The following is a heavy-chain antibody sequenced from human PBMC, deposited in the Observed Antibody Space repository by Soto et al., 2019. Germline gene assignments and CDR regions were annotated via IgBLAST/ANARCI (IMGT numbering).Heavy chain of an antibody. Sequence: SETLSLTCAVSGGSISSSNWWSWVRQPPGKGLEWIGEIYHSGSTNYNPSLKSRVTISVDKSKNQFSLKLSSVTAADTAVYYCARYCCSSTSCYFDYWGQGTLVTVSS. V-gene: IGHV4-4*02. CDR3: ARYCCSSTSCYFDY. D-gene: IGHD2-2*01. J-gene: IGHJ4*02. CDR2: IYHSGST. CDR1: GGSISSSNW.